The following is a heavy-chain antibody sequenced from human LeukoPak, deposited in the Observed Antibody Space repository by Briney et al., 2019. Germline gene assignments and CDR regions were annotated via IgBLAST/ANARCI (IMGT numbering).Heavy chain of an antibody. J-gene: IGHJ6*03. CDR2: IYYSGST. CDR3: AREGGFRELLGYYYYMDV. V-gene: IGHV4-31*03. D-gene: IGHD3-10*01. CDR1: GGSISSGGYY. Sequence: PSETLSLTCTVSGGSISSGGYYWSWIRQHPGKSLEWIGYIYYSGSTYYNPSLKSRVTISVDTSKNQFSLKLSSVTAADTAVYYCAREGGFRELLGYYYYMDVWGKGTTVTVSS.